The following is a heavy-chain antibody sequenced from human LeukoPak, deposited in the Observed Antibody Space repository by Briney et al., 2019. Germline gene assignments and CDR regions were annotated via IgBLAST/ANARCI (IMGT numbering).Heavy chain of an antibody. V-gene: IGHV5-10-1*01. CDR3: ATNRRYYDSSEEFDY. CDR1: GYSFTSYW. CDR2: IDPSDSYT. J-gene: IGHJ4*02. Sequence: PGGSLRLSCKGSGYSFTSYWISWVRQMPGKGLEWMGRIDPSDSYTNYSPSFQGHVTISADKSISTAYLQWSSLKASDTAMYYCATNRRYYDSSEEFDYWGQGTLVTVSS. D-gene: IGHD3-22*01.